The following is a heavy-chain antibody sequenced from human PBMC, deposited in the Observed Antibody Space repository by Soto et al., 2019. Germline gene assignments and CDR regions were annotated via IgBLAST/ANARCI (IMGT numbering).Heavy chain of an antibody. V-gene: IGHV3-23*01. J-gene: IGHJ4*01. CDR2: IDSSGVYT. Sequence: EVQLLESGGGLVQAGGSLRLSCAASGFTFSSYAMGWVRQAPGKGLDWVSSIDSSGVYTYYADSVKGRLTMYRDKSQNTHSLQMKELRPEDTALCYRGRRRVVAMVPSSGYRGQGTL. D-gene: IGHD2-15*01. CDR3: GRRRVVAMVPSSGY. CDR1: GFTFSSYA.